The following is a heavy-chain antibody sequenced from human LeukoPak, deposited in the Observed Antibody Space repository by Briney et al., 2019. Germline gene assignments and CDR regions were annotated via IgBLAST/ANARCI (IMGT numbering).Heavy chain of an antibody. CDR1: GYTFTSYD. V-gene: IGHV1-8*01. CDR3: ARVVIYCSSASCSSGRYYFDY. J-gene: IGHJ4*02. D-gene: IGHD2-2*01. Sequence: GASVKVSCKASGYTFTSYDINRVRQATGHALEGTGWMNPDSVNTGYAQKFQGRVTRTRATSITPAYIELSSLKSEDTAVYYCARVVIYCSSASCSSGRYYFDYWGQGNLVTVSS. CDR2: MNPDSVNT.